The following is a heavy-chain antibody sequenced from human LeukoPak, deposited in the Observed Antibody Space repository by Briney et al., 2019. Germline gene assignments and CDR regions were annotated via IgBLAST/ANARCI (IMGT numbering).Heavy chain of an antibody. Sequence: PGGSLRLSCAASGITFGNNWMHWVRQGPGKGLVWISRINSDGGGAIYADSVKGRFTVSRDNAKNTLYLQMNSLRAEDTAVYYCARDVPNNWSDTGGQETLVTVSS. V-gene: IGHV3-74*01. CDR2: INSDGGGA. CDR3: ARDVPNNWSDT. CDR1: GITFGNNW. J-gene: IGHJ5*02.